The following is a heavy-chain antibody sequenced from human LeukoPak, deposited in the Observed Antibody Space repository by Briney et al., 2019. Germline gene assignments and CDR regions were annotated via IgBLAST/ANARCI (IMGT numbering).Heavy chain of an antibody. Sequence: GGSLRLSCAASGFTFSRHWMHWVRQAPGKGLVWVSRINGDGTNIDYADSVNGRFTISRDNAENTVYLQMNSLRDEDTAVYYFASWEVPALMPQDFWGQGTLVTVSS. CDR3: ASWEVPALMPQDF. V-gene: IGHV3-74*01. J-gene: IGHJ4*02. D-gene: IGHD2-2*01. CDR2: INGDGTNI. CDR1: GFTFSRHW.